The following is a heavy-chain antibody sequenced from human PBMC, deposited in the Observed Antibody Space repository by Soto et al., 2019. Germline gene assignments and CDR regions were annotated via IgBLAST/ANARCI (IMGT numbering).Heavy chain of an antibody. CDR2: ITSSSTYI. CDR1: GFTFSAYS. D-gene: IGHD5-18*01. Sequence: GGSLRLSCVASGFTFSAYSMSGVRQAPGQGLEWVSSITSSSTYIYYTRSVEGRFTISRDDAKNSLHLQMNSLRAEDTAVYYCARDLLEGYGHARQPDYWGQGTLVTVSS. J-gene: IGHJ4*02. V-gene: IGHV3-21*06. CDR3: ARDLLEGYGHARQPDY.